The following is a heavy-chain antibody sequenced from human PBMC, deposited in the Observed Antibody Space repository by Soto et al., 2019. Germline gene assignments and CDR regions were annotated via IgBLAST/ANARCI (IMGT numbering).Heavy chain of an antibody. CDR1: GYTFTGYY. Sequence: QVQLVQSGAEVKKPGASVKVSCTASGYTFTGYYMHWVRQAPGQGLEWMGWINPNSGGTNYAQKFQGWVTMTRDTSISTAYMELSRLRSDDTAVYYCAREGKAWFGEVNWFDPWGQGTLVTVSS. J-gene: IGHJ5*02. D-gene: IGHD3-10*01. CDR2: INPNSGGT. V-gene: IGHV1-2*04. CDR3: AREGKAWFGEVNWFDP.